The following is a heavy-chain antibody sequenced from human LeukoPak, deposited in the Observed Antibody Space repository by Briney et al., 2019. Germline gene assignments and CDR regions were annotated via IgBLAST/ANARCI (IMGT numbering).Heavy chain of an antibody. V-gene: IGHV1-2*02. Sequence: GASVKVSCKASGGTFSSYAISWVRQAPGQGLEWMGWINPNSGGTNYAQKFQGRVTMTRDTSISTAYMELSRLRSDDTAVYYCAREGVGYCSSTSCSLRTFDYWGQGTLVTVSS. CDR1: GGTFSSYA. J-gene: IGHJ4*02. CDR3: AREGVGYCSSTSCSLRTFDY. D-gene: IGHD2-2*01. CDR2: INPNSGGT.